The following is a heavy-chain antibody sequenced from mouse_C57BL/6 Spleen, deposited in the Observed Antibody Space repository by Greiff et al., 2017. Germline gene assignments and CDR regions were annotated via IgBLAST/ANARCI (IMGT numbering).Heavy chain of an antibody. Sequence: QVQLKQPGAELVMPGASVKLSCKASGYTFTSYWMHWVKQRPGQGLEWIGEIDPSDSYTNYNQKFKGKSTLTVDKSSSTAYMQLSSLTSEDSAVYYCAKKSSGYVGAMDYWGQGTSVTVSS. CDR2: IDPSDSYT. J-gene: IGHJ4*01. V-gene: IGHV1-69*01. CDR3: AKKSSGYVGAMDY. D-gene: IGHD3-2*02. CDR1: GYTFTSYW.